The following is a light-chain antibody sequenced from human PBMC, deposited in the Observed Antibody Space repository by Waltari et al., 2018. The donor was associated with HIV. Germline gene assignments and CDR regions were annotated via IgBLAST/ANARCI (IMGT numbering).Light chain of an antibody. CDR3: QQYNSWT. Sequence: DIQMTQSPSTLSASVGDRVTITCRASQSTSNWLAWYQQKPGKAPKLLIYRTSNLESGVPSRFSGSGSGTEFTLTISSLQPDDLATYYCQQYNSWTFGQGTKVEIK. CDR2: RTS. CDR1: QSTSNW. J-gene: IGKJ1*01. V-gene: IGKV1-5*03.